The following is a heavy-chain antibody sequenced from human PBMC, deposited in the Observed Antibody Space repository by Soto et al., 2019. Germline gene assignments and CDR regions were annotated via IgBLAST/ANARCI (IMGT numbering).Heavy chain of an antibody. CDR1: GITFSTHA. CDR3: ATMGVRVVPAAMRYFDS. Sequence: EVQLLESGGGLVQPGGSLRISCAVSGITFSTHAMSGVRQPPGKGLEWVSAISSSGAGTYYADSVKGRFTISSDNSKNTLSLHIDSLKPEDTAVYYCATMGVRVVPAAMRYFDSWGQGNLVAFPS. J-gene: IGHJ4*02. D-gene: IGHD2-2*01. CDR2: ISSSGAGT. V-gene: IGHV3-23*01.